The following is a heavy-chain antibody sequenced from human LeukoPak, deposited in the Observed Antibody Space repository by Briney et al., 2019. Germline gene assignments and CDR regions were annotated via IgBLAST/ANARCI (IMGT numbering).Heavy chain of an antibody. CDR2: ISSGSSAI. D-gene: IGHD3-10*01. Sequence: GGSLRLSCAASGFTFGSYSMNWVRQAPGKGLEWVSYISSGSSAIYYADSVKGRFTISRDNAKNSLYLQMNSLRDEDTAVYYCARAYYYGSGTFDYWGQGTLVTVSS. J-gene: IGHJ4*02. CDR1: GFTFGSYS. CDR3: ARAYYYGSGTFDY. V-gene: IGHV3-48*02.